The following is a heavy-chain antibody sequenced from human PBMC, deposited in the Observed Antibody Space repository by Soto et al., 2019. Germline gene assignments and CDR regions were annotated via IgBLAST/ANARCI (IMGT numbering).Heavy chain of an antibody. J-gene: IGHJ4*02. D-gene: IGHD3-22*01. CDR2: ISYDGSNK. CDR3: ARAPPPYDSSGYYSGGY. V-gene: IGHV3-30-3*01. Sequence: PVGSLRLSCAASGFTFSSYAMHWVRQAPGKGLEWVAVISYDGSNKYYADSVKGRFTISRDNSKNTLYLQMNSLRAEDTAVYYCARAPPPYDSSGYYSGGYWGQGTLVTVS. CDR1: GFTFSSYA.